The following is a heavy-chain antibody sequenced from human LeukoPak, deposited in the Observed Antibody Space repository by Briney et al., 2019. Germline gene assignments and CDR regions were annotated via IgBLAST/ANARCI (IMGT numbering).Heavy chain of an antibody. D-gene: IGHD3-16*01. CDR2: LYSGGAT. CDR3: TRERRGSYYAFES. Sequence: GGSLRLSCAASGFTVSSNYMSWVRQPAGKGLEWVSVLYSGGATFYADSVKGRFTISRDNAKNSVALQLDGLRADDTAVYFCTRERRGSYYAFESWGQGTLVTVSS. J-gene: IGHJ4*02. CDR1: GFTVSSNY. V-gene: IGHV3-53*01.